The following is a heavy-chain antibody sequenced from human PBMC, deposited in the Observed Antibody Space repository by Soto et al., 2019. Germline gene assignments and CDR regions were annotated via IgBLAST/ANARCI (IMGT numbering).Heavy chain of an antibody. CDR2: IFYSGST. V-gene: IGHV4-59*01. D-gene: IGHD2-15*01. Sequence: SETLSLTCTVSGDSMSGYFWTWIRQPPGKGLEWIGHIFYSGSTNYNPSLKSQVSMSVDASKSQFSLQLTSVTSADTAVYYCARTIAAASPPRVDFWGHGTLLTVPS. CDR3: ARTIAAASPPRVDF. J-gene: IGHJ4*01. CDR1: GDSMSGYF.